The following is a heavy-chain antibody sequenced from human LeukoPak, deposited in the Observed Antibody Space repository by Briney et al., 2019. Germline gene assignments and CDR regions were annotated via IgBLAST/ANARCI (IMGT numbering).Heavy chain of an antibody. V-gene: IGHV1-18*01. J-gene: IGHJ5*02. Sequence: PVKVSCKASVYTFSSYGISCVRQAPGHGLEGLAWISGYTGNTNYAQTLQCRVTMTTDTSTSTAYMELRSLRSDDTALYYCARESYDYGDYRISWCAPWGQGTLVSVSS. CDR1: VYTFSSYG. CDR2: ISGYTGNT. CDR3: ARESYDYGDYRISWCAP. D-gene: IGHD4-17*01.